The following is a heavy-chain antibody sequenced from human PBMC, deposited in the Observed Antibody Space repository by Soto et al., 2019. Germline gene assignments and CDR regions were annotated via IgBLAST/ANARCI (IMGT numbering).Heavy chain of an antibody. CDR2: IYNSVST. J-gene: IGHJ4*02. V-gene: IGHV4-31*03. CDR3: SRDPQY. Sequence: QVQLQESGPGLVEPSQTLSLTCTVSGGSISSGGYYWSWVRQHPGKGLEWIGYIYNSVSTYYKPSLNSRVSISVDKSKNQVSLKLSSVTAADTAVYYCSRDPQYWGQGTLVTVSS. CDR1: GGSISSGGYY.